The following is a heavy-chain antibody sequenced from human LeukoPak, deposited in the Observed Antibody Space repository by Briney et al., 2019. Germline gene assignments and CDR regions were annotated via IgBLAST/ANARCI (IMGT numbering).Heavy chain of an antibody. D-gene: IGHD6-13*01. CDR2: INHSGST. J-gene: IGHJ4*02. CDR1: GGSFSGYY. V-gene: IGHV4-34*01. Sequence: SETLSLTCAVYGGSFSGYYWSWIRQPPGKGLEWIGEINHSGSTNYNPSLKSRVTISVDTSKNQFSLKLSSVTAADTAVYYCARGWPTIAAAANFDYWGQGTLVTASS. CDR3: ARGWPTIAAAANFDY.